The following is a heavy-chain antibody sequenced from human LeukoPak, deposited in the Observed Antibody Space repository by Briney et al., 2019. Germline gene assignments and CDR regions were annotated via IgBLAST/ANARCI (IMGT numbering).Heavy chain of an antibody. D-gene: IGHD1-1*01. J-gene: IGHJ4*02. CDR3: ARVGDWNDLVY. Sequence: PSETLSLTCTVYGGSISTYYWSWIRQPPGKGLEWIGYISYTVTSNYNPSLKSRVTISVDTSKNQFSLKLSSVTAADTAVYYCARVGDWNDLVYWGQGTLVTVSS. V-gene: IGHV4-59*01. CDR1: GGSISTYY. CDR2: ISYTVTS.